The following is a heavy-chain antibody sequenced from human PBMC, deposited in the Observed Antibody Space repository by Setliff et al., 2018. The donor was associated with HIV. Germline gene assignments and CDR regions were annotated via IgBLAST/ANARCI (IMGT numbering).Heavy chain of an antibody. CDR1: GFTVNSGA. D-gene: IGHD6-25*01. J-gene: IGHJ4*02. V-gene: IGHV3-23*01. Sequence: LRLSCAASGFTVNSGAMNWVRQAPGKGLEWVSTVATNGGSTYYAASVQGRFTISSDNSKSVVYLQMNSLRAEDTAVYYCVQGGLSSGWGSFWGQGTLVTVSS. CDR3: VQGGLSSGWGSF. CDR2: VATNGGST.